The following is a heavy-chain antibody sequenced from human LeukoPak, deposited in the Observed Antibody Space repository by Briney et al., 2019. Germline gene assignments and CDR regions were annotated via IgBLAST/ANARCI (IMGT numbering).Heavy chain of an antibody. D-gene: IGHD3-16*01. CDR2: IYPNSGGT. V-gene: IGHV1-2*02. CDR1: GYTFTNYY. J-gene: IGHJ4*02. Sequence: ASVNVSCKASGYTFTNYYIHWVRQAPGQGLEWMGWIYPNSGGTNYAQKFRGRVTMTRDTSISTVYMELSRLRFDDTALYYCAREATVGGYWGQGTLVTVSS. CDR3: AREATVGGY.